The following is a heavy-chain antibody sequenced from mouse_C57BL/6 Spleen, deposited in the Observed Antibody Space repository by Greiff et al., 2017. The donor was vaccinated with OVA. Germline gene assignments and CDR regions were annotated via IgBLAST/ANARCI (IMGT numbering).Heavy chain of an antibody. V-gene: IGHV1-4*01. J-gene: IGHJ2*01. D-gene: IGHD1-1*01. CDR2: INPSSGYT. CDR1: GYTFTSYT. CDR3: ARPPFTVVGGGPLDY. Sequence: QVQLQQSGAELARPGASVKMSCKASGYTFTSYTMHWVKQRPGQGLEWIGYINPSSGYTKYNQKFKDKATLTADKSSSTAYMQLSSLTSEDSAVYYCARPPFTVVGGGPLDYWGQGTTLTVSS.